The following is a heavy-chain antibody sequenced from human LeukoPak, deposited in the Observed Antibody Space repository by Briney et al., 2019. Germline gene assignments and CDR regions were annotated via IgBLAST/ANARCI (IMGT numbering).Heavy chain of an antibody. D-gene: IGHD2-2*01. CDR1: GFTFSSYG. CDR2: ISYDGSNK. J-gene: IGHJ4*02. V-gene: IGHV3-30*18. CDR3: AKGGRVVVPAAIDY. Sequence: GGSLRLSCAASGFTFSSYGMLWVRQAPGKGLEGVAVISYDGSNKYYADSVKGRFTISRDNSKNTLYLQMNSLRAEDTAVYYCAKGGRVVVPAAIDYWGQGTLVTVSS.